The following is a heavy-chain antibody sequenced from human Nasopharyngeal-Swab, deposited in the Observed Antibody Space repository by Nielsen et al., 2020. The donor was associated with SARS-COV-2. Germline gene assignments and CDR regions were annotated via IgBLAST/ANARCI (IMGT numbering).Heavy chain of an antibody. CDR3: ARDLSSIVGATPLVY. Sequence: GGSLRLSCAASGFTFSSYWMHWVRHAPGKGLVWVSRINSDGSSTSYADSVKGRFTISRDNAKNTLYLQMNSLRAEDTAVYYCARDLSSIVGATPLVYWGQGTLVTVSS. CDR1: GFTFSSYW. V-gene: IGHV3-74*01. CDR2: INSDGSST. J-gene: IGHJ4*02. D-gene: IGHD1-26*01.